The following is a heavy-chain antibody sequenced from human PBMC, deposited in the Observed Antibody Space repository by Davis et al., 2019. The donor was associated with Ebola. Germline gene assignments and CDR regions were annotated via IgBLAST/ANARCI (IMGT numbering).Heavy chain of an antibody. D-gene: IGHD1-7*01. V-gene: IGHV1-2*02. CDR2: INPNSGGT. CDR3: ARGVRNWNYGPAFDY. CDR1: GYTFTGYY. J-gene: IGHJ4*02. Sequence: ASVKVSCKASGYTFTGYYMHWVRQAPGQGLEWMGWINPNSGGTNYAQKFQGRVTMTRDTSLSTAYMELSRLRSDDTDVYYCARGVRNWNYGPAFDYWGQGTLVTVSS.